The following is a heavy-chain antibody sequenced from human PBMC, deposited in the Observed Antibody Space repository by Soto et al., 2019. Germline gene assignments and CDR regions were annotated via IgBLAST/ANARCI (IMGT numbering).Heavy chain of an antibody. Sequence: SGGSLRLSCEASGFIFGDYGMSWVRQAPGKGLEWVSGINWNGGSTGYADSVKGRFTHSRDTAKNSLYLHMNSLRAEDTALYFCVRTRGYSGYDAFDIWGQGTMVTVSS. D-gene: IGHD5-12*01. V-gene: IGHV3-20*04. J-gene: IGHJ3*02. CDR2: INWNGGST. CDR1: GFIFGDYG. CDR3: VRTRGYSGYDAFDI.